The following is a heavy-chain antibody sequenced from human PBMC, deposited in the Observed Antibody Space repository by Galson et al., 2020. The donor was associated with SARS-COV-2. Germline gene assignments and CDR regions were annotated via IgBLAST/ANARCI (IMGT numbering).Heavy chain of an antibody. CDR2: INPNSGGT. D-gene: IGHD6-13*01. CDR3: ARDQSLFMFSSWYNY. Sequence: ASVKVSCKASGYTFTGYYMHWVRQAPGHGLEWMGWINPNSGGTNYAQKFQGRVTMTRDTSISTAYMELSRLRSDDTAVYYCARDQSLFMFSSWYNYWGQGTLVTVSS. V-gene: IGHV1-2*02. J-gene: IGHJ4*02. CDR1: GYTFTGYY.